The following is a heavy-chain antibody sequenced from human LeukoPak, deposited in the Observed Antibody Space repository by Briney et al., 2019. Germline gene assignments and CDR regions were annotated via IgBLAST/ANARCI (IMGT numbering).Heavy chain of an antibody. CDR2: ISTTGGST. V-gene: IGHV3-23*01. CDR1: GFTFSSCA. D-gene: IGHD1-14*01. CDR3: AKAPMRPEPTLYFDH. Sequence: GGSLRLSCAAPGFTFSSCAMSWVRQAPGKGLEWVSAISTTGGSTFYADSVKGRFTISRDNSRNTLSLQMNSLRAEDTAVYYCAKAPMRPEPTLYFDHWGQGVLVTVSS. J-gene: IGHJ4*02.